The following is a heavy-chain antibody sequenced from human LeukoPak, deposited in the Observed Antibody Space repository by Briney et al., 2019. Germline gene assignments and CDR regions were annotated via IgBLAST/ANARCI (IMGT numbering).Heavy chain of an antibody. CDR1: GFTFSSYG. V-gene: IGHV3-30*18. Sequence: GGSLRLSCAASGFTFSSYGMHWVRQAPGKGLEWVAVISYDGSNKYYADSVKGRFTISRDNSKNTLYLQMSSLRAEDTAVYYCAKDGPTDYGSGSYYAFDIWGQGTMVTVSS. J-gene: IGHJ3*02. D-gene: IGHD3-10*01. CDR3: AKDGPTDYGSGSYYAFDI. CDR2: ISYDGSNK.